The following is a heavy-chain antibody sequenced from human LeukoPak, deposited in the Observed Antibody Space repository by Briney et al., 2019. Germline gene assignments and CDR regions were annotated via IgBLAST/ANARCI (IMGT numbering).Heavy chain of an antibody. V-gene: IGHV1-2*02. CDR2: INPNSGGT. D-gene: IGHD6-13*01. J-gene: IGHJ6*02. Sequence: ASVKVSCKASGYTFTDSYMHWVRQAPGQGLEWMGWINPNSGGTSYAQEFQGRATMTRDTSISTAYMELSRLRSDDTAVYYCARASSRYSYGMDVWGQGTTVTVSS. CDR1: GYTFTDSY. CDR3: ARASSRYSYGMDV.